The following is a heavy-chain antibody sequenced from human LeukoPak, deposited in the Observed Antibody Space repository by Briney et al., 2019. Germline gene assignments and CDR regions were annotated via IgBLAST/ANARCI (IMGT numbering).Heavy chain of an antibody. D-gene: IGHD3-3*01. CDR1: GGSISSYY. CDR2: IYSTGNT. Sequence: TSENLSLNCSVSGGSISSYYWSWLRQPPGKGLEWIGYIYSTGNTNYNPSLKGRVTISLDTSKNQFSLNLSSVTAADTAVYYCAKHDTVFGAAHFYMDVWGKGTTVTVSS. J-gene: IGHJ6*03. V-gene: IGHV4-4*09. CDR3: AKHDTVFGAAHFYMDV.